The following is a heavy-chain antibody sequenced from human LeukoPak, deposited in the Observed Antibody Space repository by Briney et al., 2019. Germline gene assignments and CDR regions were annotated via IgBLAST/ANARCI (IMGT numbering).Heavy chain of an antibody. J-gene: IGHJ6*03. Sequence: ASVKVSCKASGYTFTSYGISWVRQAPGQGLEWMGWINPNSGGTNYAQKFQGRVTMTRDTSISTAYMELSRLRSDDTAVYYCARDLYSSSWSTYYYYYMDVWGKGTTVTVSS. CDR3: ARDLYSSSWSTYYYYYMDV. CDR1: GYTFTSYG. D-gene: IGHD6-13*01. V-gene: IGHV1-2*02. CDR2: INPNSGGT.